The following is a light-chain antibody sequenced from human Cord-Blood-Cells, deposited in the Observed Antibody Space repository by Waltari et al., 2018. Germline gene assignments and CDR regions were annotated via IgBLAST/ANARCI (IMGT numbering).Light chain of an antibody. V-gene: IGLV2-14*01. Sequence: QSALTQPASVSGSPGQSITISCTGTSSDVGGYNYVSWYQQHPGKAPKLMIYDVSNGPSGVSNRFSGSKADNTASLTISGLQAEDEADYYCSSYTSSSTPHVVFGGGTKLTVL. J-gene: IGLJ2*01. CDR1: SSDVGGYNY. CDR3: SSYTSSSTPHVV. CDR2: DVS.